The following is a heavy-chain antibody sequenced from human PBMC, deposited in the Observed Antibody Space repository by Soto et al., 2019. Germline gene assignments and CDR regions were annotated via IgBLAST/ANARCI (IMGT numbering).Heavy chain of an antibody. CDR1: GYSFMKYG. J-gene: IGHJ4*02. Sequence: ASVKVSCKGFGYSFMKYGINWVRQAPGQGLEWVGWISPYSGYTHSAQKFRGRLTLTTDTAASTAYMELRILRSADTALYYCAREASVLIPAAQPSRFDSWGQGTLVTVSS. V-gene: IGHV1-18*01. D-gene: IGHD2-8*01. CDR2: ISPYSGYT. CDR3: AREASVLIPAAQPSRFDS.